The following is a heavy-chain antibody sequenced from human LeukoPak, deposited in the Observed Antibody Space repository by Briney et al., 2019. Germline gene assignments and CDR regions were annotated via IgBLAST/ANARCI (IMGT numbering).Heavy chain of an antibody. CDR3: ATLLWSGDFDY. V-gene: IGHV1-2*02. CDR2: VNPNNGDT. J-gene: IGHJ4*02. CDR1: GYMFTGFF. D-gene: IGHD3-10*01. Sequence: ALVKVSCKTSGYMFTGFFLHWVRQAPGQGLEWMGSVNPNNGDTKIAQRFQGRVNLTSDTSRRTASMQLSGLRYDDTAVYYCATLLWSGDFDYWGQGTPVSVSS.